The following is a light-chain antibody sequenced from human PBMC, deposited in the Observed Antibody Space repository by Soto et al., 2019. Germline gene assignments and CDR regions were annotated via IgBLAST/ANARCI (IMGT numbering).Light chain of an antibody. CDR1: QTISTY. J-gene: IGKJ2*01. CDR2: DAS. V-gene: IGKV1-39*01. CDR3: QQSDSTPYT. Sequence: DIQMTQSPCSLSASVGDRVTITCRASQTISTYLNWYQQKPGKAPRLLIYDASSLLSGVPSRFSGSGSGTDFTLTIASLQPEDFSTYYCQQSDSTPYTFGQGTKVEI.